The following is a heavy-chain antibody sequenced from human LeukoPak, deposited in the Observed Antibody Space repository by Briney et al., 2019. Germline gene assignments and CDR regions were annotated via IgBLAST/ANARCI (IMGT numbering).Heavy chain of an antibody. CDR3: ARGNLIAAAGTFDY. V-gene: IGHV4-39*07. D-gene: IGHD6-13*01. CDR2: INHSGST. J-gene: IGHJ4*02. Sequence: SETLSLTCTVSSGSISTSNYYWSWIRQPPGKGLEWIGEINHSGSTNYNPSLKSRVTISVDTSKNQFSLKLSSVTAADTAVYYCARGNLIAAAGTFDYWGQGTPVTVSS. CDR1: SGSISTSNYY.